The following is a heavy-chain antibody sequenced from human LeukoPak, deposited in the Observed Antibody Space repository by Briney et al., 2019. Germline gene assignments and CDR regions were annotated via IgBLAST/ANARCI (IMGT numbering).Heavy chain of an antibody. J-gene: IGHJ3*02. V-gene: IGHV3-23*01. CDR1: GFTFSSYA. CDR3: AKDYLDIVVVPAALDAFDI. CDR2: ISGSGDTT. Sequence: PGGSLRLSCAASGFTFSSYAMSWVRQAPGKGLEWVSLISGSGDTTYFADSVKGRFTISRDNSKNTLYLQMNSLRAEDTAVYYCAKDYLDIVVVPAALDAFDIWGQGTMVTVSS. D-gene: IGHD2-2*03.